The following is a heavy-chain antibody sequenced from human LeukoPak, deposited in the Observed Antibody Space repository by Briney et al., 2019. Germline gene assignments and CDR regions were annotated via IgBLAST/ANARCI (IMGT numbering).Heavy chain of an antibody. D-gene: IGHD4-17*01. CDR1: GGSVSSGSYY. J-gene: IGHJ5*02. Sequence: SETLSLTCTVSGGSVSSGSYYWSWIRQPPGKGLEWIGYIYYSGSTNYNPSLKSRVTISVDTSKNQFSLKLSSVTAADTAVYYCATGITVTTGGFDPWGQGTLVAVSS. CDR2: IYYSGST. V-gene: IGHV4-61*01. CDR3: ATGITVTTGGFDP.